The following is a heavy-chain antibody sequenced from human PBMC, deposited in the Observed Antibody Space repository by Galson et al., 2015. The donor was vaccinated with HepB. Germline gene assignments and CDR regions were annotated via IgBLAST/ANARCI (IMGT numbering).Heavy chain of an antibody. CDR2: IYHSGST. CDR1: GGSISSSNW. J-gene: IGHJ2*01. Sequence: LSLTCAVSGGSISSSNWWSWVRQPPGKGLEWIGEIYHSGSTNYNPSLKSRVTISVDKSKNQFSLKLSSVTAADTAVYYCAKSSWYSSGWYVGWYFDLWGRGTLVTVPS. CDR3: AKSSWYSSGWYVGWYFDL. V-gene: IGHV4-4*02. D-gene: IGHD6-19*01.